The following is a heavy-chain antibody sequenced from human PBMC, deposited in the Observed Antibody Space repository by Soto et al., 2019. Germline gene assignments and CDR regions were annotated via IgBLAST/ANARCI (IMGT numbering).Heavy chain of an antibody. CDR1: GGTFSSYA. Sequence: QVQLVQSGAEVKKPGSSVKVSCKASGGTFSSYAIGWVRQAPGQGLEWMGGIIPIFGTANYAQKFQGRVTITADESTSTAYMELSSLRSEDTAVYYCARDNKDYGDYGYYYGMDVWGQGTTVTVS. CDR2: IIPIFGTA. D-gene: IGHD4-17*01. J-gene: IGHJ6*02. V-gene: IGHV1-69*01. CDR3: ARDNKDYGDYGYYYGMDV.